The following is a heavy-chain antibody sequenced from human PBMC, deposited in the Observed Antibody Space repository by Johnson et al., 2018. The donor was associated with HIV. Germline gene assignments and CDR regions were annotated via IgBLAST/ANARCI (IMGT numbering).Heavy chain of an antibody. J-gene: IGHJ3*02. V-gene: IGHV3-43D*03. CDR2: ISWDGTNT. D-gene: IGHD4-23*01. CDR3: AKVGGLRWQTWGAFDI. Sequence: VQLVESGGVVVQPGGSLRLSCAASGFTFDDYAIHWVRQAPGKGLEWVSLISWDGTNTYYAASVKGRFTISRDKSKNTLYLQMNSLRAEDTAVYYCAKVGGLRWQTWGAFDIWGQGTMVTVSS. CDR1: GFTFDDYA.